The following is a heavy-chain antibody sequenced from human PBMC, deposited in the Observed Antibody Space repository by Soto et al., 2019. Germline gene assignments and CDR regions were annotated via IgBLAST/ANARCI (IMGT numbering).Heavy chain of an antibody. D-gene: IGHD2-2*01. V-gene: IGHV3-30*18. J-gene: IGHJ4*02. Sequence: PGGSLRLSCAASGFTFSSYGMHWVRQAPGKGLEWVAVISYDGSNKYYADSVKGRFTISRDNSKNTLYLQMNSLRAEDTAVYYCAKGGDIVVVPAAIRFHPLDYWGQGTLVTGSS. CDR1: GFTFSSYG. CDR2: ISYDGSNK. CDR3: AKGGDIVVVPAAIRFHPLDY.